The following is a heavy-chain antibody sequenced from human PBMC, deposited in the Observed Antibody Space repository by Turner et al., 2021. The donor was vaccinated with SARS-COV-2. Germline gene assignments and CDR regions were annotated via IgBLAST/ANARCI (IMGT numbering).Heavy chain of an antibody. CDR3: AKQQGLYSNPMYYFDY. J-gene: IGHJ4*02. CDR1: GFTFSSYG. V-gene: IGHV3-30*18. D-gene: IGHD4-4*01. CDR2: TSYDGSNK. Sequence: VQPVESGGGVVQPGRSLRLTCATSGFTFSSYGMHWVRQAPGKGLEWVAVTSYDGSNKYYADSVKGRFTISRDNSKNTLYLQMNSLRAEDTAVYYCAKQQGLYSNPMYYFDYWGQGTLVTVSS.